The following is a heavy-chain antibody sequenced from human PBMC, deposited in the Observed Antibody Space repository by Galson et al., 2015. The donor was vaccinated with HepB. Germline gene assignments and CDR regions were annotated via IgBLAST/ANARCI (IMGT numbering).Heavy chain of an antibody. CDR2: IKQDGSEK. CDR3: ARDGSFGYYYYYYGMDV. J-gene: IGHJ6*02. V-gene: IGHV3-7*01. D-gene: IGHD3-10*01. CDR1: GLTFSSYW. Sequence: LRLSCAASGLTFSSYWMSWVRQAPGKGLEWVANIKQDGSEKNYVDSVKGRFTISRDNAKNSLYLQMNSLTAEDTAVYYCARDGSFGYYYYYYGMDVWGQGTTVTVSS.